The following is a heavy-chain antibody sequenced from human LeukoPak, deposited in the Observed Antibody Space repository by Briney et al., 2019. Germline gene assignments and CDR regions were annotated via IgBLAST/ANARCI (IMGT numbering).Heavy chain of an antibody. CDR2: ISGDGSEM. D-gene: IGHD6-25*01. V-gene: IGHV3-48*03. J-gene: IGHJ4*02. Sequence: GGSLRLSCVASGFTFSTYEMKWVRQAPGKGVEWLSYISGDGSEMYYADTVKGRFTISRDNAKSSVYLQMNSLRAEDTAVYYCARRYSSGWPIDYWGQGALVTVSS. CDR3: ARRYSSGWPIDY. CDR1: GFTFSTYE.